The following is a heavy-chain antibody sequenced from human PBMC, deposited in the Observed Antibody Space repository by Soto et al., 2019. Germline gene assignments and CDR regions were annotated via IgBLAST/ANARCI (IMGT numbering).Heavy chain of an antibody. CDR3: ARDATVNDYYYYGMDV. V-gene: IGHV1-69*13. CDR1: GGTFSSYA. CDR2: IIPIFGTA. J-gene: IGHJ6*02. Sequence: SVKVSCKASGGTFSSYAISWVRQAPGQGLEWMGGIIPIFGTANYAQKFQGRVTITADESTSTAYMELSSLRSEDTAVYYCARDATVNDYYYYGMDVWGQGTTVTVSS. D-gene: IGHD4-4*01.